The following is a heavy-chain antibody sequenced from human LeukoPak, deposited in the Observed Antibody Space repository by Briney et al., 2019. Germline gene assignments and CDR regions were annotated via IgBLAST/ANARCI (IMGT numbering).Heavy chain of an antibody. CDR1: GGPINSGGFH. CDR2: IYYSRNT. CDR3: ARGQLIIEWKYYGMDV. J-gene: IGHJ6*02. Sequence: SQTLSLTCTVSGGPINSGGFHWSWIRQHPGKGLEWIGYIYYSRNTDYNPSLKSRVTISIDTSRNQFSLQLRSVTAADTAVYYCARGQLIIEWKYYGMDVWGQGTTVTVSS. D-gene: IGHD3-10*01. V-gene: IGHV4-31*03.